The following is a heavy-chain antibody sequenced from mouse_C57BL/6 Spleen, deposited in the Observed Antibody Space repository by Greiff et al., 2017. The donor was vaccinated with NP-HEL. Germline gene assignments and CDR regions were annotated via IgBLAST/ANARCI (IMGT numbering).Heavy chain of an antibody. CDR2: IDPSDSYT. CDR3: ARAPPDYYGSSYDWYFDV. Sequence: QVQLQQPGAELVMPGASVKLSCKASGYTFTSYWMHWVKQRPGQGLEWIGEIDPSDSYTNYNQKFKGKSTLTVDKSSSTAYMHLSSRTSEDSAVYYCARAPPDYYGSSYDWYFDVWGTGTTVTVSS. CDR1: GYTFTSYW. D-gene: IGHD1-1*01. V-gene: IGHV1-69*01. J-gene: IGHJ1*03.